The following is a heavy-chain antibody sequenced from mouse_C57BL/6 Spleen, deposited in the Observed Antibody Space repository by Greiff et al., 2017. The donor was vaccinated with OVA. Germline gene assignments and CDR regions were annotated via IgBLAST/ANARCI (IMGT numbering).Heavy chain of an antibody. CDR1: GYTFTDYN. V-gene: IGHV1-22*01. Sequence: VQLKESGPELVKPGASVKMSCKASGYTFTDYNMHWVKQSHGKSLEWIGYINPNNGGTSYNQKFKGKATLTVNKSSSTAYMELRSLTSEDSAVYYCARGGITTVVDYFDYWGQGTTLTVSS. D-gene: IGHD1-1*01. CDR2: INPNNGGT. J-gene: IGHJ2*01. CDR3: ARGGITTVVDYFDY.